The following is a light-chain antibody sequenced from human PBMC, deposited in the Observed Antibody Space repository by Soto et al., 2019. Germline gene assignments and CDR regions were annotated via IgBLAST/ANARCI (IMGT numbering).Light chain of an antibody. J-gene: IGKJ1*01. CDR1: QRLLYNSNNRNY. Sequence: DIVMSQSPDSLAVSLGERATIDCKSSQRLLYNSNNRNYLAWYQQKPGQPPKLLIHWASTRESGVPDRFSGSGSWTDFTLTISSLKAEDVALDYCHQYLIKPPTFGKGNTVEIK. CDR2: WAS. CDR3: HQYLIKPPT. V-gene: IGKV4-1*01.